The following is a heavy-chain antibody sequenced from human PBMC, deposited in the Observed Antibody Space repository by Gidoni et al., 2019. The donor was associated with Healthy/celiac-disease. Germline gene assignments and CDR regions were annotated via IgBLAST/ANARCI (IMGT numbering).Heavy chain of an antibody. CDR2: ISGSGGST. CDR1: DFTFSSYA. J-gene: IGHJ4*02. V-gene: IGHV3-23*01. CDR3: AKGRSYYLHDSYY. D-gene: IGHD1-26*01. Sequence: EVPLLESGGGLVQPVGSLSTSWPASDFTFSSYAMSWARQAPGKGLEWVSAISGSGGSTYYADSVKGRFTISRDKSKNTLYLQMNSLRAEDTAVYYCAKGRSYYLHDSYYWGQGTLVTVSS.